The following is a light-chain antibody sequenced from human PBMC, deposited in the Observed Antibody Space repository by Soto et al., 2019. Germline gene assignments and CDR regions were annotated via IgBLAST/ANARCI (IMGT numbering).Light chain of an antibody. CDR3: QSYDNSLSGSWI. CDR2: GDN. CDR1: SANIGAGYD. J-gene: IGLJ2*01. V-gene: IGLV1-40*01. Sequence: QYVLTQPPSVSGAPGLRVTISCTGNSANIGAGYDVHWYQQLPGTAPKLLIYGDNNRPSGVPDRFSGSKSGTSASLAITGLQAEDEADYYCQSYDNSLSGSWIFGGGTQLTVL.